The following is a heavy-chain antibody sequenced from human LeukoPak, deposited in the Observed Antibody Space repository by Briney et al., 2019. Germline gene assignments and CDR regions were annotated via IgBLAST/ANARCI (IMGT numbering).Heavy chain of an antibody. CDR3: AKDVVVIATVMDV. Sequence: GGSLRLSCAASGFTFDDYAMHWVRQAPGKGLEWVSGISWNSGSIGYADSVKGRFTISRDNAKNSLYLQMNSLRAEDTAVYYCAKDVVVIATVMDVWGKGTTVTVSS. V-gene: IGHV3-9*01. J-gene: IGHJ6*03. D-gene: IGHD2-21*01. CDR2: ISWNSGSI. CDR1: GFTFDDYA.